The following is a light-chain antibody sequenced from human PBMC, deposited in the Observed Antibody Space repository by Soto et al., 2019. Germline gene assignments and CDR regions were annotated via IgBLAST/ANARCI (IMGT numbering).Light chain of an antibody. Sequence: IVLTYSPGTLSLSPGDRATLSCRASQSVSTTYFAWYQQKFGQAPRLLVYGASSRPTGIPDRFSGSGSGTGSTLTISRREPEDFAVYYCQQDWGLSWTVGQGTKVEIK. CDR2: GAS. CDR1: QSVSTTY. CDR3: QQDWGLSWT. J-gene: IGKJ1*01. V-gene: IGKV3-20*01.